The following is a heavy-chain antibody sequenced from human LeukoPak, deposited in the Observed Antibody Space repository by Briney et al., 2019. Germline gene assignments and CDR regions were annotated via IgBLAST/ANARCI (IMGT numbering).Heavy chain of an antibody. CDR1: GFTFDDYA. D-gene: IGHD3-10*01. Sequence: PGRSLRLSCAASGFTFDDYAMHWVRQAPGKGLEWVSGISWNSGSIGYADSVKGRFTISRDNAKNSLYLQMNSLRAEDTALYYCAKTRFGELTFSINYYFDYWGQGTLVTVSS. CDR2: ISWNSGSI. J-gene: IGHJ4*02. V-gene: IGHV3-9*01. CDR3: AKTRFGELTFSINYYFDY.